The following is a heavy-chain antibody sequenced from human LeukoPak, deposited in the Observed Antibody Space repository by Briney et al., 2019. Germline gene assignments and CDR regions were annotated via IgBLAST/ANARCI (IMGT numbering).Heavy chain of an antibody. CDR3: ARRTYYDFWSKRPPFDY. V-gene: IGHV4-39*01. J-gene: IGHJ4*02. D-gene: IGHD3-3*01. CDR2: IYYSGST. CDR1: GGSISSSSYY. Sequence: PSETLSLTCTVSGGSISSSSYYWGWIRQPPGKGLEWIGSIYYSGSTYYNPSLKSRVTISVDTSKNQFSLKLSSVTAADTAVYYCARRTYYDFWSKRPPFDYWGQGTLVTVSS.